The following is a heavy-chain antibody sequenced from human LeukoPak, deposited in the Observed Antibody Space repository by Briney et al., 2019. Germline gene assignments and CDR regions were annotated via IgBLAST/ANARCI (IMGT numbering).Heavy chain of an antibody. CDR1: GGSISSGGYY. V-gene: IGHV4-31*03. Sequence: SETLSLTCTVSGGSISSGGYYWSWIRQHPGKGLEWIGYIYYSGSTYYNPSLKSRVTISVDTSKNQFSLKLSSVTAADTAVYYCARAYYYYYYMDVWGKGTTVTVSS. CDR2: IYYSGST. CDR3: ARAYYYYYYMDV. J-gene: IGHJ6*03.